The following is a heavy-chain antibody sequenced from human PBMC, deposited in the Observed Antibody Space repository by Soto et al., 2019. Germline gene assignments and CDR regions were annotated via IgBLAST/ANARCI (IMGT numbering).Heavy chain of an antibody. CDR3: AIGSYMGDSDGWVDF. V-gene: IGHV1-18*01. CDR1: GYTFTSYG. CDR2: ISTYNGDT. J-gene: IGHJ5*01. Sequence: QLVQSGAEVKKPGASVRLSCKPSGYTFTSYGLTWVRQAPGQGLEWMGWISTYNGDTKAAQKFQGRVSMTTDASTSTAYLDLRSLRSDDTAVYFCAIGSYMGDSDGWVDFWGQGTLVSVSS. D-gene: IGHD2-21*02.